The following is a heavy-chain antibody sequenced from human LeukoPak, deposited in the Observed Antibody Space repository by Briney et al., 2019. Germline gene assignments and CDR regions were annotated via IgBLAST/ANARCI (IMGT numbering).Heavy chain of an antibody. CDR2: MSSSSTI. V-gene: IGHV3-48*01. Sequence: GGSLRLSCAASGFTFSSYSMNWVRQAPGKGLEWVSYMSSSSTIYYADSVKGRFTISRDNAKNSLYLQMNSLRAEDTAVYYCARVISQYIVVVPAARRGFDYWGQGTLVTVS. D-gene: IGHD2-2*01. J-gene: IGHJ4*02. CDR1: GFTFSSYS. CDR3: ARVISQYIVVVPAARRGFDY.